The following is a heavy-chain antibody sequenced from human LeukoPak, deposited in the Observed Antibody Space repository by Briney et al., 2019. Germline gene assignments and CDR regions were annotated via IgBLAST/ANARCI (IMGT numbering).Heavy chain of an antibody. Sequence: PSETLSLTCTVSGDSISSSSYYWGWIRQPPGKGLEWIGSIYHSGSTHYNPSLKSRLTIFVDTSKNQLSLKVNFVTAADTAVYYCARNGTVTVSGTKFNYFDYWGQGTLVTVSS. CDR1: GDSISSSSYY. D-gene: IGHD4-17*01. V-gene: IGHV4-39*01. CDR3: ARNGTVTVSGTKFNYFDY. J-gene: IGHJ4*02. CDR2: IYHSGST.